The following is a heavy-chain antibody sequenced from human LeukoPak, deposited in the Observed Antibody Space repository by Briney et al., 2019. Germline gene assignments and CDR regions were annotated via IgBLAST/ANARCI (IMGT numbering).Heavy chain of an antibody. CDR3: ARGEIATTSFDY. Sequence: ASVKVSCKASGYTFTSYDINWGRQATGQGLEWMGWMNPNSGNTGYAQKFQGRVTMTRNTSISTAYMKLSSLRSEDTAVYYCARGEIATTSFDYWGQGTLVTVSS. J-gene: IGHJ4*02. CDR1: GYTFTSYD. D-gene: IGHD5-24*01. V-gene: IGHV1-8*01. CDR2: MNPNSGNT.